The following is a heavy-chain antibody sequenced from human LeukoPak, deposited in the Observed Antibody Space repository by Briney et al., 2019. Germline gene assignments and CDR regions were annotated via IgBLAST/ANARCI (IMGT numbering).Heavy chain of an antibody. J-gene: IGHJ6*02. Sequence: PGGSLRLSCETSGFTFSTYGMHWVRQASGKGLEWVGRIRSKANSYATAYAASVKGRFTISRDDSKNTAYLQMNSLKTEDTAVYYCTMKYCSSTSCLYYYYGMDVWGQGTTVTVSS. CDR1: GFTFSTYG. CDR2: IRSKANSYAT. D-gene: IGHD2-2*01. V-gene: IGHV3-73*01. CDR3: TMKYCSSTSCLYYYYGMDV.